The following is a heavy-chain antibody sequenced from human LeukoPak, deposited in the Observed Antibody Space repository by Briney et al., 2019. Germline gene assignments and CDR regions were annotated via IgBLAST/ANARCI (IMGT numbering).Heavy chain of an antibody. CDR2: INPNSGGT. V-gene: IGHV1-2*05. J-gene: IGHJ5*02. CDR1: GYTSTGSY. Sequence: ASVKVSCMASGYTSTGSYMHWVRPAPEQGLEWMGRINPNSGGTNYAQKFQGRVAMTRVTSISTAYMELSRLRSDDTVVYYCARGRPSFFDPWGQVTLVTVSS. CDR3: ARGRPSFFDP.